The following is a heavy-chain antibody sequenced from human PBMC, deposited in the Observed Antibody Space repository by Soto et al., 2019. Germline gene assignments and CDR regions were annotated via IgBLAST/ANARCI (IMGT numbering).Heavy chain of an antibody. CDR3: AREAVAENYYYYYMDV. D-gene: IGHD6-13*01. J-gene: IGHJ6*03. CDR1: GFTFSSYW. Sequence: PGGSLRLSCAASGFTFSSYWMHWVRQAPGKGLVWVSRINSDGSSTSYADSVKGRFTISRDNAKNTLYLQMNSLRAEDTAVYYCAREAVAENYYYYYMDVWGKGTTVTVSS. V-gene: IGHV3-74*01. CDR2: INSDGSST.